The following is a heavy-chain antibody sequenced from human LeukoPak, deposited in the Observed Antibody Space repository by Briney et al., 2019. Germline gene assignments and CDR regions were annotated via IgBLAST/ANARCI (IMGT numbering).Heavy chain of an antibody. CDR1: GASMSGYY. J-gene: IGHJ3*02. Sequence: SETLSLTCSVPGASMSGYYWSWIRQSPGKGLVWIGYIYSSGTTNYNPSLKSRVTMSVDLSRNQFSLALNSVTAADPALYYCARHFTYYYDSSGYPRDIFDIWGQGTMVTVSS. CDR2: IYSSGTT. D-gene: IGHD3-22*01. CDR3: ARHFTYYYDSSGYPRDIFDI. V-gene: IGHV4-59*08.